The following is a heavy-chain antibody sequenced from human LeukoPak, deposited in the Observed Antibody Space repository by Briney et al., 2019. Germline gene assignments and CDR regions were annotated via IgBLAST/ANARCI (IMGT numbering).Heavy chain of an antibody. V-gene: IGHV3-30*02. CDR1: GFIFSGHG. CDR3: ATGRPAASDY. J-gene: IGHJ4*02. Sequence: PGGSLRLSCAASGFIFSGHGMHWVRQAPGKGLEWVAFIRYDGSDKYYADSVKGRFTISRDNSENTLYLQMSSLRPEDTAVYYCATGRPAASDYWGQGTLVTVSS. D-gene: IGHD6-13*01. CDR2: IRYDGSDK.